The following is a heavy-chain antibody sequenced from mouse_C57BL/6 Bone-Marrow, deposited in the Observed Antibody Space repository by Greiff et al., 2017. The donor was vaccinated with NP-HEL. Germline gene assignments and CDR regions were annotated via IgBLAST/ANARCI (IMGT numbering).Heavy chain of an antibody. Sequence: QVQLQQPGAELVKPGASVKMSCKASGYTFTSYWITWVKQRPGQGLEWIGRIHPSDSDTNYNQKFKGKATLTVDKSSSTAYMQLSSLTSEDSAVYNCAIKGFITTVVADYWGQGTTLTVSS. CDR1: GYTFTSYW. CDR3: AIKGFITTVVADY. CDR2: IHPSDSDT. V-gene: IGHV1-74*01. J-gene: IGHJ2*01. D-gene: IGHD1-1*01.